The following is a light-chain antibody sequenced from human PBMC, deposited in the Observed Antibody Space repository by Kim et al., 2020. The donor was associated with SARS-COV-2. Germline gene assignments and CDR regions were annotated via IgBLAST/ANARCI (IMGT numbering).Light chain of an antibody. Sequence: DIQMTQSPSTLSASVGDRVTITCRASQSISGWLAWYQQKPGKAPILLIYKASALQSGVPSRFSGSGSGTEFTLTISSLQPDDFATYYCQQYHSRGTFDQGTKVDIK. CDR1: QSISGW. J-gene: IGKJ1*01. CDR2: KAS. CDR3: QQYHSRGT. V-gene: IGKV1-5*03.